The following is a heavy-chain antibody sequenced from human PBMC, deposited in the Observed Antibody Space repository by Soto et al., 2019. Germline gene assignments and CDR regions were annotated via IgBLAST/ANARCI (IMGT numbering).Heavy chain of an antibody. CDR3: ARKLGVGHYPFRH. Sequence: EVQLLESGGGLVQPGGSLRLSCAASGFPFTSYGGSGVRQAPGKGLEWVSTINTNGNRHYADSVKGRFTISRDSSESMLYLDMNNLRAEDTALYYCARKLGVGHYPFRHWGQGTLVTVSS. CDR2: INTNGNR. D-gene: IGHD7-27*01. CDR1: GFPFTSYG. V-gene: IGHV3-23*01. J-gene: IGHJ4*02.